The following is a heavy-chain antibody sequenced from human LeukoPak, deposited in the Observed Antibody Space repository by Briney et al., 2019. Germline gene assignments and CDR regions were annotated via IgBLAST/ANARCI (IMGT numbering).Heavy chain of an antibody. V-gene: IGHV1-2*06. CDR3: ARPHTVLYNWFDP. Sequence: GASVKVSCKASGYTFTGYYMHLVRQAPGQGLEWMGRVNPNSGGTNYAQKFQGRVTVTRDTSISTAYMELSRLRSDDTAVYYCARPHTVLYNWFDPWGQGTLVTVSS. J-gene: IGHJ5*02. CDR2: VNPNSGGT. D-gene: IGHD4-11*01. CDR1: GYTFTGYY.